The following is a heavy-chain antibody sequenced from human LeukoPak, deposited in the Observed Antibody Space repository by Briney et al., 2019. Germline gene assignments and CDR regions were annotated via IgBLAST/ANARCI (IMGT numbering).Heavy chain of an antibody. V-gene: IGHV4-34*01. CDR2: INHSATT. Sequence: KPSETLSLTCAVYGGSFSGYYRSWLRQPPGKGLEWIGEINHSATTNYNPSLKSRVTISVDTSKNQFSLKLSSVTAADTAVYYCARGRSGGYFDYWGQGTLVTVSS. J-gene: IGHJ4*02. CDR3: ARGRSGGYFDY. CDR1: GGSFSGYY. D-gene: IGHD3-16*01.